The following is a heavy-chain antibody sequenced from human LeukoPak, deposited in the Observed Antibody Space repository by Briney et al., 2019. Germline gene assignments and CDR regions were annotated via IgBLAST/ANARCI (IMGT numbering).Heavy chain of an antibody. Sequence: PGSSLRLSCAASGFAFSSCGMHWVRQAPGKGLEWVSFISFDGSNKYSADSVKGRFTISRDNFKNTLFLQINTLRAEDTAIYYCVKSVSTGLGVIDFWGQGTLVTVSS. CDR3: VKSVSTGLGVIDF. V-gene: IGHV3-30*18. CDR1: GFAFSSCG. J-gene: IGHJ4*02. CDR2: ISFDGSNK. D-gene: IGHD3-9*01.